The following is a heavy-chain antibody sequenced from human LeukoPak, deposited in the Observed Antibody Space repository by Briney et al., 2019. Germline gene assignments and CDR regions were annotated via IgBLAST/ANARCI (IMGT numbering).Heavy chain of an antibody. CDR1: GDSISSYY. J-gene: IGHJ6*03. V-gene: IGHV4-4*07. D-gene: IGHD2-8*01. CDR2: FYIGGIT. Sequence: SETLSLTCTVSGDSISSYYWSWIRQPAGKGMEWIGRFYIGGITNYNPSLKSRVTMSVDTSKNQFSLRLTSMTAADTAVYYCARAMGGYYYYMDVWGKGTTVTVSS. CDR3: ARAMGGYYYYMDV.